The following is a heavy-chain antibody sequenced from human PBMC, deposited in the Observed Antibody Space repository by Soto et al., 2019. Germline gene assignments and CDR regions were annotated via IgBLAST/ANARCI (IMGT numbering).Heavy chain of an antibody. CDR2: ITPYNGNT. D-gene: IGHD6-13*01. CDR1: GYIFINYG. V-gene: IGHV1-18*01. Sequence: ASVKVSCKASGYIFINYGISWVRQAPGQRLEWMGWITPYNGNTNYAQKLQDRVTMTTDTSTSTAYMELRSLRSDDTAVYYCARTYSPFDYWGQGTLVTVS. CDR3: ARTYSPFDY. J-gene: IGHJ4*02.